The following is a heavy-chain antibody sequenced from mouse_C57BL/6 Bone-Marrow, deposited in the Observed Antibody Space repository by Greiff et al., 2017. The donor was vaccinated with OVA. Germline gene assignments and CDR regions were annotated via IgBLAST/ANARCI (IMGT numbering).Heavy chain of an antibody. Sequence: EVKLMESGGGLVKPGGSLKLSCAASGFTFSSYAMSWVRQTPEKRLEWVATISDGGSYTYYPDNVKGRFTISRDNAKNNLYLQMSHLKSEDTAMYYCARDRRSSYGVFGGWGQGTTLSVAS. CDR2: ISDGGSYT. D-gene: IGHD1-1*01. V-gene: IGHV5-4*01. CDR1: GFTFSSYA. J-gene: IGHJ2*01. CDR3: ARDRRSSYGVFGG.